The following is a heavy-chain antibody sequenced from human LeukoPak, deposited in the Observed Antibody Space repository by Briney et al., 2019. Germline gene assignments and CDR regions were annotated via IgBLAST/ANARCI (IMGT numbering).Heavy chain of an antibody. J-gene: IGHJ4*02. Sequence: PGGSLRLSCAASGFTFSSHWMSWVRQAPGKGLEWVANIKQDGSEKHYVDSVKGRFTISRDNSKNTLYLQMNSLRAEDTAVYYCARDQNEGYGDYFYYFDYWGQGTLVTVSS. CDR1: GFTFSSHW. CDR2: IKQDGSEK. D-gene: IGHD4-17*01. CDR3: ARDQNEGYGDYFYYFDY. V-gene: IGHV3-7*01.